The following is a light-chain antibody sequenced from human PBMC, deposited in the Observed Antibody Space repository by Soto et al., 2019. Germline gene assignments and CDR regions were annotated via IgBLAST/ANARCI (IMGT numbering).Light chain of an antibody. CDR3: QQYNSYSWT. Sequence: DIQMTQSPSNLSASVGDRVTIACRASQSIGIWLAWYQQKPGTGPKXLIYDASRLESGVPSRFSGSGSGTELTLTISSLQPADCETDVGQQYNSYSWTFGQGTKVDIK. CDR2: DAS. CDR1: QSIGIW. J-gene: IGKJ1*01. V-gene: IGKV1-5*01.